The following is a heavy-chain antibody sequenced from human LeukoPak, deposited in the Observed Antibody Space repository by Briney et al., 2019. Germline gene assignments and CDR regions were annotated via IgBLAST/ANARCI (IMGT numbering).Heavy chain of an antibody. J-gene: IGHJ4*02. Sequence: PSVNVSCKGSGYTVTGNNMHWGRHGPGQGLEWMGWINPNSGGTNYAQKFQGRVTMTRDTSISTAYMELSRLRSDDTAVYYCARDPGTYCSSTSCYLGWGQGTLVTVSS. V-gene: IGHV1-2*02. D-gene: IGHD2-2*01. CDR2: INPNSGGT. CDR3: ARDPGTYCSSTSCYLG. CDR1: GYTVTGNN.